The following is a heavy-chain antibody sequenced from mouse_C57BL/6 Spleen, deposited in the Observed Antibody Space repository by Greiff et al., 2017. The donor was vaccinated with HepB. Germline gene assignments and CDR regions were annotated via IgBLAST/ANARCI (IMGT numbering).Heavy chain of an antibody. V-gene: IGHV14-1*01. J-gene: IGHJ1*03. Sequence: EVQLQQSGAELVRPGASVKLSCTASGFNIKDYYMHWVKQRPEQGLEWIGRIDPEDGDTEYAPKFQGKATMTADTSSNTAYLQLSSLTSEDTAVYYCTPYYYGSSWYVDVWGTGTTVTVSS. D-gene: IGHD1-1*01. CDR3: TPYYYGSSWYVDV. CDR1: GFNIKDYY. CDR2: IDPEDGDT.